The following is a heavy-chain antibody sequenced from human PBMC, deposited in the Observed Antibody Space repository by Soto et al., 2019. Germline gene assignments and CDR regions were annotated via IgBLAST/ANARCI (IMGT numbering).Heavy chain of an antibody. V-gene: IGHV4-59*12. CDR2: SYYSGST. CDR1: GGSISSYY. D-gene: IGHD1-26*01. CDR3: AMRPYSGSLMGVFDI. Sequence: SETLSLTCTVSGGSISSYYWSWIRQPPGKGLEWIGYSYYSGSTNYNPSLKSRVTISVDTSKNQFSLKLSSVTAADTVVYYCAMRPYSGSLMGVFDIWGQGTMVTVSS. J-gene: IGHJ3*02.